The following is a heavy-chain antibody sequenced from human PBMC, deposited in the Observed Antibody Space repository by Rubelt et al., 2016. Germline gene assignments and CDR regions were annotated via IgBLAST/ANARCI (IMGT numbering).Heavy chain of an antibody. CDR3: ARERPYYYYGMDV. V-gene: IGHV3-30*04. J-gene: IGHJ6*02. Sequence: AMHWVRQAPGKGLEWVAGISYDGDNEYYADSVKGRFTISRDNSKDTLYLQMNSLRAEDTAVYYCARERPYYYYGMDVWGQGTTVTVSS. CDR2: ISYDGDNE. CDR1: A.